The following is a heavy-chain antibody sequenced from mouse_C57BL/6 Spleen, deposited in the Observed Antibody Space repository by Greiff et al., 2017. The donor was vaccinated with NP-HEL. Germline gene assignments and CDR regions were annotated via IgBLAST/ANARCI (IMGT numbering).Heavy chain of an antibody. CDR3: ASGGPY. Sequence: QVQLQQPGAELVRPGTSVKLSCKASGYTFTSYWMHWVKQRPGQGLEWIGVIDPSDSYTNYNQKFKGKATLTVDTSSSTAYMQLSSLTSEDSAVYYCASGGPYWGQGTLVTVSA. CDR2: IDPSDSYT. J-gene: IGHJ3*01. D-gene: IGHD3-3*01. CDR1: GYTFTSYW. V-gene: IGHV1-59*01.